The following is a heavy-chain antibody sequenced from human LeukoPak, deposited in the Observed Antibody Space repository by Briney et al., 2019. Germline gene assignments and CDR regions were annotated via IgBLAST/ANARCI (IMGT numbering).Heavy chain of an antibody. J-gene: IGHJ5*02. D-gene: IGHD2-2*02. CDR1: GYSFTSYW. CDR2: IYPGDSDT. CDR3: AGQFVVVPAAIDQNWFDP. V-gene: IGHV5-51*01. Sequence: GESLKISCKGSGYSFTSYWIGWVRQMPGKGLEWMGIIYPGDSDTRYSPSFQGQVTISADKSISTAYVQWSSLKASDTAMYYCAGQFVVVPAAIDQNWFDPWGQGTLVTVSS.